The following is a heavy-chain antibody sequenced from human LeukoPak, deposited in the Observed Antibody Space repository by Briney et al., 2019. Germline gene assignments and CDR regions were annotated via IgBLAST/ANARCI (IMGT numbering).Heavy chain of an antibody. CDR1: GFTVSSNY. CDR2: IYSGGST. V-gene: IGHV3-53*01. Sequence: GGSLRLSCAASGFTVSSNYMSWVRRAPGKGLEWVSVIYSGGSTYYADSVKGRFTISRDNSKNTLYLQMNSLRAEDTAVYYCARGPVPYYYDSSLRALDYWGQGTLVTVSS. D-gene: IGHD3-22*01. CDR3: ARGPVPYYYDSSLRALDY. J-gene: IGHJ4*02.